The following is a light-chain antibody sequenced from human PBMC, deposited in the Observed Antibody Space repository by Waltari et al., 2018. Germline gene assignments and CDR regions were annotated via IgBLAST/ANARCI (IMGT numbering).Light chain of an antibody. J-gene: IGKJ2*01. CDR3: QQYSNWPYT. CDR2: GAS. CDR1: QSVSSK. V-gene: IGKV3-15*01. Sequence: EIVMTQSPATLSVSPGERATLSCRASQSVSSKLAWYQQKPGQAPRLLTYGASTRATAIPARFSGSGSGTEFTLTISSLQSEDFAVYYCQQYSNWPYTFGQGTKLEIK.